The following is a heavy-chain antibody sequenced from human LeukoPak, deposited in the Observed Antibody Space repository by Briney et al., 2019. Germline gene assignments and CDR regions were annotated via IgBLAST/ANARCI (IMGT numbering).Heavy chain of an antibody. V-gene: IGHV1-69*13. J-gene: IGHJ5*02. Sequence: GASVKVSCKASGGTFSSYAISWVRQAPGQGLEWMGGIIPIFGTANYAQKFQGRVTITAEESTSTAYMELSSLRSEDTAVYYCARGSDFWSGYYYKAVDGWFDPWGQGTLVTVSS. CDR1: GGTFSSYA. D-gene: IGHD3-3*01. CDR2: IIPIFGTA. CDR3: ARGSDFWSGYYYKAVDGWFDP.